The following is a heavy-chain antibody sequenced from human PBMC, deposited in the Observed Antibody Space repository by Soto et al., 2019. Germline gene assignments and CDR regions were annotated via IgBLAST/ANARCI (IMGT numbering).Heavy chain of an antibody. V-gene: IGHV3-30*18. D-gene: IGHD3-9*01. CDR3: AKDVHKTPYYDILTGYYTVNYYYYGMDV. CDR2: ISYDGSNK. CDR1: GFTFSSYG. Sequence: GGSLRLSCAASGFTFSSYGMHWVRQAPGKGLEWVAVISYDGSNKYYADSVKGRFTISRDNSKNTLYLQMNSLRAEDTAVYYCAKDVHKTPYYDILTGYYTVNYYYYGMDVWGQGTTVTVSS. J-gene: IGHJ6*02.